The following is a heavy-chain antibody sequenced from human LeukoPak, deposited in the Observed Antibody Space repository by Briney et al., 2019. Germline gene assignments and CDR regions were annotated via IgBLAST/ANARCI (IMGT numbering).Heavy chain of an antibody. CDR1: GVNFGIYG. D-gene: IGHD4-17*01. J-gene: IGHJ3*02. CDR2: MWDDGTNE. V-gene: IGHV3-33*01. CDR3: ARAVTTFAFDI. Sequence: GGSLRLSCTASGVNFGIYGMHWVRQAPGKGLEWVAVMWDDGTNEYYVESVKGRFTISRDNGKRTLYLQMNSLRVEDTAVYYCARAVTTFAFDIWGQGTMVTVSS.